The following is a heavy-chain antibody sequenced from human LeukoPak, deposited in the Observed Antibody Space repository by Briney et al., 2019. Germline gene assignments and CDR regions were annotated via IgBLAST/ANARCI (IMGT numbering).Heavy chain of an antibody. CDR2: ISAYNGNT. Sequence: ASVKISCKASGYTFTSYGISWVRQAPGQGLEWMGWISAYNGNTNYAQKLQGRVTMTTDTSTSTAYMELRSLRSDDTAVYYCARDDSGWYQWDYWGQGTLVTVSS. CDR3: ARDDSGWYQWDY. CDR1: GYTFTSYG. J-gene: IGHJ4*02. V-gene: IGHV1-18*01. D-gene: IGHD6-19*01.